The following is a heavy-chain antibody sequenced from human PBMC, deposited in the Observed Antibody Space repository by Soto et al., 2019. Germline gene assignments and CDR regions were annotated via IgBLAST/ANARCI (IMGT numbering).Heavy chain of an antibody. CDR2: INSDGSST. V-gene: IGHV3-74*01. CDR3: TNLIRGFSYSPY. J-gene: IGHJ4*02. D-gene: IGHD5-18*01. CDR1: GFTFSSYW. Sequence: GGSLRLSCAASGFTFSSYWMHWVRQAPGKGLVWVSRINSDGSSTYYADSVKGRFTISRDNAKNTLYLQMNSLMTEDTAVYYCTNLIRGFSYSPYWGQGTLVTVSS.